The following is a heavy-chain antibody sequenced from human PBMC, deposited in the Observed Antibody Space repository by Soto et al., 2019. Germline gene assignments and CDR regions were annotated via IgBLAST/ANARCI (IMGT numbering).Heavy chain of an antibody. V-gene: IGHV4-30-4*01. CDR1: GDSISSGDYY. J-gene: IGHJ4*02. D-gene: IGHD6-13*01. CDR3: ARDFKRYSSQPGHLEY. CDR2: IYYSGNT. Sequence: PSETLSLTCTVSGDSISSGDYYWSWIRQPPGKGLEWIGCIYYSGNTYYNPSLKSRFSISVDTSKNQFSLKLSSVTAADTAVYYCARDFKRYSSQPGHLEYWGLGPPVTVSS.